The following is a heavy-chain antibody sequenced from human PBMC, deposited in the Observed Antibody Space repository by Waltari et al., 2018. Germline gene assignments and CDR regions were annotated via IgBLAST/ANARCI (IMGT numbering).Heavy chain of an antibody. CDR2: TNSKSGDT. V-gene: IGHV1-2*02. Sequence: QVQLVQSGAEVRKPGASVTVSCKASGYTFTGHYIHWVRQAPGQGPEWMGWTNSKSGDTQYAQKFQGRVTMTRDTAISTAYMELGSLRSDDTAIYYCAKGAYTKSSVYYYGLDVWGQGTTVTVPS. D-gene: IGHD6-6*01. CDR1: GYTFTGHY. J-gene: IGHJ6*02. CDR3: AKGAYTKSSVYYYGLDV.